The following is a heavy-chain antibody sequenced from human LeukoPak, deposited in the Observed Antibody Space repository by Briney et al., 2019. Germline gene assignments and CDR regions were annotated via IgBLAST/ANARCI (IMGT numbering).Heavy chain of an antibody. V-gene: IGHV3-23*01. CDR1: GFTFSAYA. D-gene: IGHD4-17*01. Sequence: GGSLRLSCTAPGFTFSAYAMMWVRQAPGKGPGWVSAIRGGGSSAFYADSVKGRFTISRDNSKYTLFLQMNSLRAEDTAVYYCARDPNGDYIGAFDMWGPGTMVTVSS. J-gene: IGHJ3*02. CDR2: IRGGGSSA. CDR3: ARDPNGDYIGAFDM.